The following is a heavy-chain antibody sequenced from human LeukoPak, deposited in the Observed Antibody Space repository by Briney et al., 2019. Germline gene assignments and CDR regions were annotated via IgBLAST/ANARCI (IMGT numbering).Heavy chain of an antibody. V-gene: IGHV1-18*01. Sequence: ASVKVSCKASGYTFTSYGISWVRQAPGQGLEWMGWTSAYNGNTNYPQKLQGRVTMTTDTSTRTGYMELRSLRSDDTAVYYCARSAGGGNWYQTFDYWGQGTLVTVSS. CDR2: TSAYNGNT. CDR3: ARSAGGGNWYQTFDY. D-gene: IGHD6-13*01. J-gene: IGHJ4*02. CDR1: GYTFTSYG.